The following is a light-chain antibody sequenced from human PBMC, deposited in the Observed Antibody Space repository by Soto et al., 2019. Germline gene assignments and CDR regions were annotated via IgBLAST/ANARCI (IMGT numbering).Light chain of an antibody. V-gene: IGKV3-15*01. J-gene: IGKJ1*01. CDR1: QDVNRN. CDR3: QQYNNWPLTWT. Sequence: EIVMTQSPVTLSVSPGERATLTCRASQDVNRNLAWYQQKPGQGPRLLIFGASTRATGIPARFSGSGSGTEFTLTISSLQSEDFAVYYCQQYNNWPLTWTFGQGTKVDIK. CDR2: GAS.